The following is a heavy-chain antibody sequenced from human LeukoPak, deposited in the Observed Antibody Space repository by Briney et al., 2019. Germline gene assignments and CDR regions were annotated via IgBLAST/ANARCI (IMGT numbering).Heavy chain of an antibody. V-gene: IGHV4-34*01. D-gene: IGHD5-12*01. J-gene: IGHJ4*02. CDR1: GGSFSGYY. CDR2: INHSGST. CDR3: ARTIVATIKASRRGPYYFDY. Sequence: SETLSLTCAVYGGSFSGYYWSWIRQPPGKGLEWIGEINHSGSTNYNPSLKSRVTISVDTSKNQFSLKLSSVTAAGTAVYYCARTIVATIKASRRGPYYFDYWGQGTLVTVSS.